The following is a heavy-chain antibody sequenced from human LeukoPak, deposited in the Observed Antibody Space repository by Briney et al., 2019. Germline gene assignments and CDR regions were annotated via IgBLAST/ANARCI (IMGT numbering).Heavy chain of an antibody. D-gene: IGHD3-10*01. J-gene: IGHJ4*02. CDR1: GFTFSSYV. CDR2: ISYDGSNK. V-gene: IGHV3-30*19. Sequence: GRSLRLSCAASGFTFSSYVMHWVRQGPGKGLEWVAVISYDGSNKYYADSVKGRFTISRDNSKNTLYLQMSSLSAEDTAVYYCARTTTPHYYGSGSYALGYWGQGTLVTVPS. CDR3: ARTTTPHYYGSGSYALGY.